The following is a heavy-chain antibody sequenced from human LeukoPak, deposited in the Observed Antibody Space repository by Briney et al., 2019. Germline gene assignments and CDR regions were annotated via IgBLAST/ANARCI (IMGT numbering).Heavy chain of an antibody. CDR3: ARDQAPYDYVWGSYLDY. J-gene: IGHJ4*02. V-gene: IGHV3-21*01. CDR1: GFTLSNYW. CDR2: ISSSSSYI. Sequence: PGGSLRLSCAASGFTLSNYWMHWVRQAPGKGLEWVSSISSSSSYIYYADSVKGRFTISRDNAKNSLYLQMNSLRAEDTAVYYCARDQAPYDYVWGSYLDYWGQGTLVTVSS. D-gene: IGHD3-16*01.